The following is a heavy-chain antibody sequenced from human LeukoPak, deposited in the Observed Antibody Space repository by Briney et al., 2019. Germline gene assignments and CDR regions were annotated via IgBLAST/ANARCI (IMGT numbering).Heavy chain of an antibody. D-gene: IGHD2-15*01. CDR1: GFTFSSYA. Sequence: GGSLRLSCAASGFTFSSYAMHWVRQAPGKGLEWVAVISYDGSNKYYADSVKGRLTISRDNSKNTLYLQMNSLRAEDTAVYYCAREPTLGYCSGGSCSHFDYWGQGTLVTVSS. J-gene: IGHJ4*02. CDR2: ISYDGSNK. CDR3: AREPTLGYCSGGSCSHFDY. V-gene: IGHV3-30*04.